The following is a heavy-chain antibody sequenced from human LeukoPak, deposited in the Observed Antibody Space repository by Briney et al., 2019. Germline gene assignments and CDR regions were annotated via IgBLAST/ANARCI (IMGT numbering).Heavy chain of an antibody. V-gene: IGHV3-21*01. J-gene: IGHJ6*02. CDR3: ARDRIAAAGTGDWRAWLGNYYYYYGMDV. Sequence: GGSLRLSCAASGFTFSDYSMNWVRQTPGQGLEWVSSISSRSTYAYYADSVKGRFTISRDNSKNTLYLQMNSLRAEDTAVYYCARDRIAAAGTGDWRAWLGNYYYYYGMDVWGQGTTVTVSS. CDR1: GFTFSDYS. D-gene: IGHD6-13*01. CDR2: ISSRSTYA.